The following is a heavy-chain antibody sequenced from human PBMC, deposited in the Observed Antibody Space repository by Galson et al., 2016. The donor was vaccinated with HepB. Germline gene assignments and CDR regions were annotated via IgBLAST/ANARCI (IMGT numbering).Heavy chain of an antibody. J-gene: IGHJ6*02. Sequence: SETLSLTCSVSDNSITSVSYLWTWIRQSPGKGLEWIGNIHYTGRTKYDVSLKGRVTISIDTSNNQFSLKIYSVTAADTATYYCAREATTLRGMEVWGQGTTVTVSS. V-gene: IGHV4-61*01. CDR1: DNSITSVSYL. CDR3: AREATTLRGMEV. D-gene: IGHD1-1*01. CDR2: IHYTGRT.